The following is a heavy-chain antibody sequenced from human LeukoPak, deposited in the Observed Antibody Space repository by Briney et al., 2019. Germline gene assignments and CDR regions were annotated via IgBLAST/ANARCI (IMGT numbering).Heavy chain of an antibody. D-gene: IGHD3-10*01. CDR1: GFTSSSYW. J-gene: IGHJ5*02. CDR3: VRGRGSYGWFDP. Sequence: RGSLRLSCAASGFTSSSYWMHWVRQVPGKGLVWVSRISGDGTARNYADSVKGRFTISRDDAKNTVDLQMNSLRGEDTAVYYCVRGRGSYGWFDPWGQGTLVTVSS. CDR2: ISGDGTAR. V-gene: IGHV3-74*01.